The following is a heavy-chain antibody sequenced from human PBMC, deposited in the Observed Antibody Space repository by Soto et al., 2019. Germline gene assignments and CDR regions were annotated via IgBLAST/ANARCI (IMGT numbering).Heavy chain of an antibody. J-gene: IGHJ6*02. Sequence: ASVKVSCKASGGSFSSYAISWVRQAPGQELEWMGGIIPIFGTANYAQKFQGRVTMTADESTSTAYMELSSLRSEYTAVYYCAQLYGGSSGYYYYYGMDVWGQGTTVTVSS. CDR2: IIPIFGTA. D-gene: IGHD2-15*01. CDR3: AQLYGGSSGYYYYYGMDV. CDR1: GGSFSSYA. V-gene: IGHV1-69*13.